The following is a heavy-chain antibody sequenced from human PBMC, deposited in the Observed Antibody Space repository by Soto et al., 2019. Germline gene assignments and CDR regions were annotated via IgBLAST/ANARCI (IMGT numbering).Heavy chain of an antibody. J-gene: IGHJ6*02. CDR3: GVPIWGSYRFRNHGMEV. Sequence: ASVKVSCKASGYTFTSYGISWLRQAPGQGLEWMGWISAYNGNKHYAQKLQGRVTMTTDTSTSTAYMEMRSLRSDDTAVYYCGVPIWGSYRFRNHGMEVWGQGTAVTVSS. CDR2: ISAYNGNK. CDR1: GYTFTSYG. V-gene: IGHV1-18*01. D-gene: IGHD3-16*02.